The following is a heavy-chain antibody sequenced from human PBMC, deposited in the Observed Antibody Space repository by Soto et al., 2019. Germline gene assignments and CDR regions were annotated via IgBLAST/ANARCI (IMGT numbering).Heavy chain of an antibody. CDR3: ARWNVDTAMVRAFDI. CDR2: IYYSGST. J-gene: IGHJ3*02. CDR1: GGSVSSGSYY. Sequence: SETLSLTCTVSGGSVSSGSYYWSWIRQPPGKGLEWIGYIYYSGSTNYNPSLKSRVTISVDTSKNQFSLKLSSVTAADTAVYYCARWNVDTAMVRAFDIWGQGTMVTVSS. V-gene: IGHV4-61*01. D-gene: IGHD5-18*01.